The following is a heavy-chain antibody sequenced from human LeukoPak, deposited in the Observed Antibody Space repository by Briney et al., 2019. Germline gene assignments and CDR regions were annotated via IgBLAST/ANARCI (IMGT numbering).Heavy chain of an antibody. CDR1: GYSFTSYW. V-gene: IGHV5-51*01. CDR3: ARALRVAAAGNIYFDY. D-gene: IGHD6-13*01. Sequence: GESLKISCKGSGYSFTSYWIGWVRQMPGKGLEWMGIIYPGDSDTRYSPSFQGQVTISADKSISTAYLQWSSLKALDTAMYYCARALRVAAAGNIYFDYWGQGTLVTVSS. J-gene: IGHJ4*02. CDR2: IYPGDSDT.